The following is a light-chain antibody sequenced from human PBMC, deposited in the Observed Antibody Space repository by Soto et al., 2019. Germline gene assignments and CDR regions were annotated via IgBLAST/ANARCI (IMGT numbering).Light chain of an antibody. V-gene: IGLV2-8*01. CDR3: SSYAGNFWV. CDR2: EVT. Sequence: QSALTQPPSASGSAGQSVTISCTGTSSDVGSYKYVSWYQQHPGKAPKLMVYEVTKRPSGVPDRFSGSKSANTASLTISGLQAEDEADYYCSSYAGNFWVFGGGTKVTVL. J-gene: IGLJ3*02. CDR1: SSDVGSYKY.